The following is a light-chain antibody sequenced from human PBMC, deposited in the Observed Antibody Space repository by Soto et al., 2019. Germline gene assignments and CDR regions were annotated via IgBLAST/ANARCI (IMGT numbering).Light chain of an antibody. V-gene: IGKV1-33*01. CDR1: QDISNY. Sequence: DIQMNQSASSLSASVGDRVTITCQASQDISNYLNWYQQKPGKAPKLLIYDASNLETGVPSRFSGGGSGTDFTFTISSLQPEDIATYYCQQYDNLPLTFGGGTKV. CDR2: DAS. J-gene: IGKJ4*01. CDR3: QQYDNLPLT.